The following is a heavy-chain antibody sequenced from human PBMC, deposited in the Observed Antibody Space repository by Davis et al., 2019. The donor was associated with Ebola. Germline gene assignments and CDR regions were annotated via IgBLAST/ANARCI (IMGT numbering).Heavy chain of an antibody. V-gene: IGHV4-34*01. D-gene: IGHD3-10*01. CDR1: GESFSDYY. CDR3: ARHVLLWFGELFAYYYGMDV. Sequence: GSLRLSCAVYGESFSDYYWTWIRQPPGKGLEWIGEINHSGSTNYNPSLTSRVTISVDTSKNHFSLKLSSMTAADTAVYYCARHVLLWFGELFAYYYGMDVWGQGTTVTVSS. CDR2: INHSGST. J-gene: IGHJ6*02.